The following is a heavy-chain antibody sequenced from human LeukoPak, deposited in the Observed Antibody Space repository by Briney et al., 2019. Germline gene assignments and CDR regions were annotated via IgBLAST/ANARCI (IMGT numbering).Heavy chain of an antibody. D-gene: IGHD6-13*01. CDR3: ALGSSWFPLFDY. CDR2: IYYSGST. CDR1: GGSISSYY. V-gene: IGHV4-59*08. J-gene: IGHJ4*02. Sequence: SETLSLTCIVSGGSISSYYWSWIRQPPGKGLEWIGYIYYSGSTNYNPSLKSRVTISVDTSKNQVSLKLSSVTAADTAVYYCALGSSWFPLFDYWGRGTLVTVSS.